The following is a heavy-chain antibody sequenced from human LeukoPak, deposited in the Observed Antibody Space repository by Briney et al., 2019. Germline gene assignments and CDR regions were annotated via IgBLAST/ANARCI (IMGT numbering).Heavy chain of an antibody. CDR2: IYYSGST. CDR1: GGSISSYY. Sequence: PSETLSLTCTVSGGSISSYYWSWIRQPPGKGLEWIGYIYYSGSTNYNPSLKSRVTISVDTSKNQFSLKLSSVTAADTAVYYCATTAVVRSGTFRFDPWGQGTLVTVSS. J-gene: IGHJ5*02. D-gene: IGHD3-10*01. V-gene: IGHV4-59*01. CDR3: ATTAVVRSGTFRFDP.